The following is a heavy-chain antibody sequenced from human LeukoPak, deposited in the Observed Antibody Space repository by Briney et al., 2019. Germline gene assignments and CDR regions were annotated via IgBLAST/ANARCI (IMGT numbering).Heavy chain of an antibody. CDR1: GFTFSTYA. D-gene: IGHD1-26*01. V-gene: IGHV3-23*01. CDR2: ISGSGGST. J-gene: IGHJ4*02. Sequence: PGGSLRLSCAASGFTFSTYAMNWVRQAPGKGLEWVSAISGSGGSTFYADSVKSRFTISRDNSKNTLYLQMNSLRAEDTAVYYCAKEKLGDFDYWGQGTLVTVSS. CDR3: AKEKLGDFDY.